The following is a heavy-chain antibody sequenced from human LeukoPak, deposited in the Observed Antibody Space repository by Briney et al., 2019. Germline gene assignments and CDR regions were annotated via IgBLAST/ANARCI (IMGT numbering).Heavy chain of an antibody. V-gene: IGHV1-2*02. CDR2: INPNSGGT. J-gene: IGHJ4*02. CDR3: ARALEYCSSTSCRPHFDY. CDR1: GYTFTGYY. D-gene: IGHD2-2*01. Sequence: GASVKVSCKASGYTFTGYYMHWVRQAPGQGLEWMGWINPNSGGTNYAQKFQGRVTMTRDTSISTAYMELSRLRSDDTAVYYCARALEYCSSTSCRPHFDYWGQGTLVTVSS.